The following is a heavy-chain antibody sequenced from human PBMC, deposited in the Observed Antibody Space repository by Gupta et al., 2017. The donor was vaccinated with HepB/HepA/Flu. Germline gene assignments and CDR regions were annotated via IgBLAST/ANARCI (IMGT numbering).Heavy chain of an antibody. J-gene: IGHJ4*02. D-gene: IGHD3-10*01. CDR3: ARDRGDGRVKEFDY. CDR1: GFTFSSYG. CDR2: IWYDGSNK. V-gene: IGHV3-33*01. Sequence: QVQLVESGGGVVQPGRSLRLSCAASGFTFSSYGLHWVRQAPGKGLEWVAVIWYDGSNKYYADSVKGRFTISRDNSKNTLYLQMNSLRAEDTAVYYCARDRGDGRVKEFDYWGQGTLVTVSS.